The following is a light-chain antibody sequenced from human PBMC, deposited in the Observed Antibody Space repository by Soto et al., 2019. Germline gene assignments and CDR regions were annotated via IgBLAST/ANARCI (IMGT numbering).Light chain of an antibody. J-gene: IGKJ3*01. CDR1: QSVSSY. Sequence: EIVLTQSPATLSLSPGERATLSCRASQSVSSYLAWYQQKPGQAPRLLIYDAPNRPTGNPARFSGSGSGKDFTLTISSLEHEDFAVYYCQQRSNWPPEITFGPGTKVDIK. CDR3: QQRSNWPPEIT. V-gene: IGKV3-11*01. CDR2: DAP.